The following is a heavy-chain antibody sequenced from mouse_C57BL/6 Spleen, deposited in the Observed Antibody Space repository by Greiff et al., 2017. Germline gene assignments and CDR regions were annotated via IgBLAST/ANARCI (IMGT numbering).Heavy chain of an antibody. J-gene: IGHJ3*01. Sequence: VHLVESGAELVRPGASVTLSCKASGYTFTDYEMHWVKQTPVHGLEWIGAIDPETGGTAYNQKFKGKAILTADKSSSTAYMELRSLTSEDSAVYYCTRGPGYGSAWFAYWGQGTLVTVSA. CDR1: GYTFTDYE. CDR2: IDPETGGT. V-gene: IGHV1-15*01. D-gene: IGHD1-1*01. CDR3: TRGPGYGSAWFAY.